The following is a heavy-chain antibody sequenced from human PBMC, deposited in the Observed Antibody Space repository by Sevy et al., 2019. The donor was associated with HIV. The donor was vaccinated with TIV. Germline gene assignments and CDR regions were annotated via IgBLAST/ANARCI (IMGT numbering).Heavy chain of an antibody. CDR1: GFTFSSYA. CDR2: ISYDGSNK. J-gene: IGHJ3*02. CDR3: ARVSLAYCGGDCYSGAFDI. V-gene: IGHV3-30-3*01. D-gene: IGHD2-21*02. Sequence: GGSLRLSCAASGFTFSSYAMHWVRQAPGKGLEWVAVISYDGSNKYYADSVKGRFPISRDNSKNTLYLQMNSLRAEDTAVYYCARVSLAYCGGDCYSGAFDIWGQGTMVTVSS.